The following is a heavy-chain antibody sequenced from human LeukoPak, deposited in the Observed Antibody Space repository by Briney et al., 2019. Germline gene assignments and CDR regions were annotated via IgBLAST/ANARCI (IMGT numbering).Heavy chain of an antibody. CDR3: ARRVVPTAFSWFDP. V-gene: IGHV1-2*02. Sequence: ASVKVSCKTSGYTFTGYYMYWVRHAPGQGLEWMGWINPNSGGTNYAQKFQGRVTMTRDTSISTVYMELSSLRSDDTAVYFCARRVVPTAFSWFDPWGQGTLVTVSP. D-gene: IGHD2-2*01. CDR1: GYTFTGYY. CDR2: INPNSGGT. J-gene: IGHJ5*02.